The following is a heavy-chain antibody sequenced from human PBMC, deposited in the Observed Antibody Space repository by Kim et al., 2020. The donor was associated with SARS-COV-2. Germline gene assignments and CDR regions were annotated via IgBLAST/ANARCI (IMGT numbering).Heavy chain of an antibody. J-gene: IGHJ6*02. CDR3: ATSSYDILTGYFYGMDV. D-gene: IGHD3-9*01. Sequence: GGSLRLSCAASGFTFRSYNMDWVRQSPGRGLEWISSINTGSTHIYYADSVEGRFTISRDNAQNSLYLQMNGLRAEDTAVYYCATSSYDILTGYFYGMDVCGQGSTVTVSS. V-gene: IGHV3-21*01. CDR2: INTGSTHI. CDR1: GFTFRSYN.